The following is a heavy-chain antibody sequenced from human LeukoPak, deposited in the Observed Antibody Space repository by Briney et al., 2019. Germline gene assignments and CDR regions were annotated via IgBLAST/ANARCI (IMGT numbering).Heavy chain of an antibody. CDR2: FHYSGST. CDR1: GGSISSYY. D-gene: IGHD3-3*01. V-gene: IGHV4-39*01. J-gene: IGHJ5*02. CDR3: ARLEILRFYGGFDP. Sequence: SSETLSLTCTVSGGSISSYYWGCIRQPPGKGLEWIGSFHYSGSTYYNPSLKSRVTIFVDTSKNQFSLKLSSVTAADTAVYYCARLEILRFYGGFDPWGQGTLVTVSS.